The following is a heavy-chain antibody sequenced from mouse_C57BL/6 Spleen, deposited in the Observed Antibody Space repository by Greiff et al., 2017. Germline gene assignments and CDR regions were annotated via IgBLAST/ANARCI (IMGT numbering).Heavy chain of an antibody. CDR1: GFTFSSYA. Sequence: DVKLVESGEGLVKPGGSLKLSCAASGFTFSSYAMSWVRQTPEKRLEWVAYISSGGDYIYYADTVKGRFTISRDNARNTLDQQMSSLKSEDTALYCCTSDDDYGAWFAYWGQGALVTVSA. CDR3: TSDDDYGAWFAY. CDR2: ISSGGDYI. D-gene: IGHD2-4*01. V-gene: IGHV5-9-1*02. J-gene: IGHJ3*01.